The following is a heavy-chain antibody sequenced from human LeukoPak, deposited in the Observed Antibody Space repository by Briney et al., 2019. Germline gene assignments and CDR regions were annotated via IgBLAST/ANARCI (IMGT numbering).Heavy chain of an antibody. CDR2: INHSGST. Sequence: SETLSLTCAVYGGSFSGYYWSWIRQPPGKGLEWIGEINHSGSTNYNPSLKSRVTISVDTSKNQFSLKLSSVTAADTAVYYCARRKVDYIRPYYYYYYMDVWGKGTTVTVSS. CDR1: GGSFSGYY. D-gene: IGHD3-10*01. V-gene: IGHV4-34*01. J-gene: IGHJ6*03. CDR3: ARRKVDYIRPYYYYYYMDV.